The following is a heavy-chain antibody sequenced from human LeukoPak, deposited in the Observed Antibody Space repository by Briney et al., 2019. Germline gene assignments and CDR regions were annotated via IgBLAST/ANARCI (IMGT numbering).Heavy chain of an antibody. CDR2: VYYSGST. CDR1: GGSISSSSYY. D-gene: IGHD3-9*01. J-gene: IGHJ4*02. Sequence: PSETLSLTCTVSGGSISSSSYYWGWIRQPPGKGLEWIGSVYYSGSTYYNPFLKRRVTISVDTSKNQFSLKLSSVTAADTAVYYCARRNYDILTGYYMVFDYWGQGTLVTVSS. CDR3: ARRNYDILTGYYMVFDY. V-gene: IGHV4-39*01.